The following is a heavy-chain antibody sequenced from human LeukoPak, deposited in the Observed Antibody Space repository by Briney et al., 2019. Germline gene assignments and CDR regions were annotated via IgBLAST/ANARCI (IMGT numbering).Heavy chain of an antibody. CDR2: LYPSGSS. D-gene: IGHD3-10*01. V-gene: IGHV4-4*07. CDR1: GASISPYY. Sequence: SGTLSLTCTASGASISPYYWNWIRQPAGKGLEWIGRLYPSGSSDYNPSLKSRVTMSVDTSRNQFSLRVTSVAAADTAIYYCARDLSGSLYFDYWGQGILVTVSA. J-gene: IGHJ4*02. CDR3: ARDLSGSLYFDY.